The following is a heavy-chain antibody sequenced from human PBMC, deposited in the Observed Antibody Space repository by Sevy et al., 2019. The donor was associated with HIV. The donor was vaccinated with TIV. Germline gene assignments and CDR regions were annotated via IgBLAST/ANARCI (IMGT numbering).Heavy chain of an antibody. V-gene: IGHV1-18*01. CDR3: ARNRPTYYDFWSGYYGAYYYYGMDV. CDR2: ISAYNGNT. CDR1: GYTFTSYG. D-gene: IGHD3-3*01. J-gene: IGHJ6*02. Sequence: ASVKVSCKASGYTFTSYGISWVRQAPGQGLEWMGWISAYNGNTNYPQKLQGRVTMTTDTSTSTAYMELRSLRSDDTAVYYCARNRPTYYDFWSGYYGAYYYYGMDVWGQRTTVTASS.